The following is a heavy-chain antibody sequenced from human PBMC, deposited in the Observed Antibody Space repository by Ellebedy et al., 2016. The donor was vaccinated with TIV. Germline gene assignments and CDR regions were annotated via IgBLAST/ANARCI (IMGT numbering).Heavy chain of an antibody. CDR2: IKQDGSEK. V-gene: IGHV3-7*03. Sequence: GGSLRLXXTASGFTFSWYWMTWVRQAPGKGLEWVANIKQDGSEKYYVDSVKGRFTISRDNAKNSLYLQMNSLRAEDTAVYYCAKDVRESSSGYYFDYWGQGTLVTASS. CDR1: GFTFSWYW. J-gene: IGHJ4*02. D-gene: IGHD3-22*01. CDR3: AKDVRESSSGYYFDY.